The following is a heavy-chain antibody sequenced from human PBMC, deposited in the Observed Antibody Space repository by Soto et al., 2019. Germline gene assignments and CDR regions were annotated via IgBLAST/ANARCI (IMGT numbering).Heavy chain of an antibody. CDR2: IKSKADRGTT. J-gene: IGHJ4*02. V-gene: IGHV3-15*01. Sequence: EVQLVESGGGLVKPGGSLRLSCTVSGFIFSNALMSWVRQAPGKGLEWVGRIKSKADRGTTDYAAPVKGRFIISRNESKDTLYLQMNGLKTEDTAVYYCTRDYDFDAWGQGTLVTVSS. CDR3: TRDYDFDA. D-gene: IGHD3-16*01. CDR1: GFIFSNAL.